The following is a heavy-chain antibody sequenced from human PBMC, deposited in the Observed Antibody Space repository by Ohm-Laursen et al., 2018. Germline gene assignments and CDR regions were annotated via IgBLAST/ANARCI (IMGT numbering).Heavy chain of an antibody. D-gene: IGHD3-10*01. CDR1: GGSISSYY. Sequence: TLSLTCTVSGGSISSYYWSWIRQPPGKGLEWIGYIYYSGSTNYNPSLKSRVTISVDTSKNQFSLKLSSVTAADTAVYYCARVKEGYGSADYWGQGTLVTVSS. V-gene: IGHV4-59*01. CDR2: IYYSGST. CDR3: ARVKEGYGSADY. J-gene: IGHJ4*02.